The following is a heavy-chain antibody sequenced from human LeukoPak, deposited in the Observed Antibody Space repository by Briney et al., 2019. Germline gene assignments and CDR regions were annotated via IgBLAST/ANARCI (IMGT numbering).Heavy chain of an antibody. D-gene: IGHD4-17*01. V-gene: IGHV4-31*03. CDR1: GGSISSGGYY. Sequence: PSETLSLTCTVSGGSISSGGYYWSWLRQPPGKGLEWIGYIYYSGSTYYNPSLKSRVTISVDTSKNQFSLKLSSVTAADTAVYYCAREDYGDKEYYGMDVWGQGTTVTVSS. J-gene: IGHJ6*02. CDR2: IYYSGST. CDR3: AREDYGDKEYYGMDV.